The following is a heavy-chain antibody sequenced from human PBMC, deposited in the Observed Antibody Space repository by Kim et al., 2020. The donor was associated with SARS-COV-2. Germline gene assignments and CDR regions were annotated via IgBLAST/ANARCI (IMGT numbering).Heavy chain of an antibody. V-gene: IGHV4-39*01. Sequence: SETLSLTCTVSGGSISSSSYYWGWIRQPPGKGLEWIGSIDYSGSTYYNPSLKSRVTISVDTSKNQFSLRLSSVTAADTAVYYCARTLQVTMIVVVTPDA. J-gene: IGHJ3*01. CDR1: GGSISSSSYY. CDR2: IDYSGST. CDR3: ARTLQVTMIVVVTPDA. D-gene: IGHD3-22*01.